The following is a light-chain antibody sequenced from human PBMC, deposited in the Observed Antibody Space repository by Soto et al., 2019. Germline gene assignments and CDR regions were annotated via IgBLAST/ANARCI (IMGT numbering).Light chain of an antibody. J-gene: IGKJ5*01. CDR3: QHYETYPIT. CDR2: DAS. Sequence: DIRMTQSPSTLSASVGDRVTITCRASQSINNWLAWYQQKPGKAPKLLIYDASSLESGVPSRFSGSASGTEFTLTISSLQPDDFATYYGQHYETYPITFGQGTRLEI. CDR1: QSINNW. V-gene: IGKV1-5*01.